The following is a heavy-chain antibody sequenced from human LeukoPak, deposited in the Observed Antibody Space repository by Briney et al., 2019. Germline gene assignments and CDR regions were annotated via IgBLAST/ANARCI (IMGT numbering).Heavy chain of an antibody. J-gene: IGHJ4*02. CDR3: ARHTWGSGDYFDY. D-gene: IGHD3-16*01. CDR1: GGSISSSSNC. Sequence: PSETLSLTWTVSGGSISSSSNCWGWLRPPPGKGREWFGSIYYSGSTYYNPSLKRRVTISVDTSKNEYSLKLSSVTAADTAVYYCARHTWGSGDYFDYWGQGTLVTVSS. CDR2: IYYSGST. V-gene: IGHV4-39*01.